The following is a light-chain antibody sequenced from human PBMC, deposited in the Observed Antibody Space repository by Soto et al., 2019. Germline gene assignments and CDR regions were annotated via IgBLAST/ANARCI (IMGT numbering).Light chain of an antibody. CDR1: QSVNNQ. J-gene: IGKJ4*01. Sequence: EIELTQSPGTLSLSPGETATLSCRASQSVNNQLAWYQQKPGQAPRLLIYDASTRATGIPARISGSGSGTDFTLTISSLEPEDFAVYYCQHRPNWPLTFGGGTKVEIK. V-gene: IGKV3-11*01. CDR2: DAS. CDR3: QHRPNWPLT.